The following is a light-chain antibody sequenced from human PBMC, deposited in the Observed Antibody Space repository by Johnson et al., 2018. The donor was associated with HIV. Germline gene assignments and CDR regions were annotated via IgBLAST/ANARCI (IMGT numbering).Light chain of an antibody. Sequence: QSVLTQPPSVSAAPGQKVTISCSGNTSNFDNNYVSWYLQLPETAPKLLIYENNKRPWGIPYRFSGSKSGTSATLGITGVHTGDEADYYCAAWDSGLSARYVFGPGT. CDR2: ENN. V-gene: IGLV1-51*02. CDR1: TSNFDNNY. J-gene: IGLJ1*01. CDR3: AAWDSGLSARYV.